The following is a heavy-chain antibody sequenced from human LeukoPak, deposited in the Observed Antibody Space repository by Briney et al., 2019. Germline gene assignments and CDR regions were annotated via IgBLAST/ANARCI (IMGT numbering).Heavy chain of an antibody. CDR2: MHYTGSR. CDR3: ARVLPCGGDCFSFDT. V-gene: IGHV4-59*01. CDR1: GGSISGFY. J-gene: IGHJ4*02. Sequence: SETLSLTCNVSGGSISGFYWSWTRQSPEKRLECIGYMHYTGSRNYSPSLESRVTMSVDTAQNQFSLRLRSVTAADTAVYYCARVLPCGGDCFSFDTWGQGTLVTVSS. D-gene: IGHD2-21*02.